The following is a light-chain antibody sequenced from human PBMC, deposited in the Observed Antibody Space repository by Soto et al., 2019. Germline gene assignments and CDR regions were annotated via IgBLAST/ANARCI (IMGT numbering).Light chain of an antibody. CDR1: SSDVGGYNY. Sequence: QSVLSQPASVSGSPGQSIAISCTGTSSDVGGYNYVSWYQQHPGKAPKLMIYEVSNRPSGVSHRFSGSKSGNTASLTISGLQAEDEADYYCSSYTSSSIPGVVFGGGTKLTVL. J-gene: IGLJ2*01. V-gene: IGLV2-14*01. CDR3: SSYTSSSIPGVV. CDR2: EVS.